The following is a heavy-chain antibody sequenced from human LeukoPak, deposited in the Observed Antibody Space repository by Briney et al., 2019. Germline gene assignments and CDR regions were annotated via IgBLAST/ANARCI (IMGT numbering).Heavy chain of an antibody. CDR3: ARGPNSNWSGLDF. V-gene: IGHV3-74*01. D-gene: IGHD6-6*01. Sequence: GGSLRLSCTASGFSFSGHWMHWARQLPGKGLVWVSRISPTGSTTSYADSVKGRFTVSRDNAKNTLYLQVNNLRAEDTAVYYCARGPNSNWSGLDFWGQRTLLTVSS. J-gene: IGHJ4*02. CDR2: ISPTGSTT. CDR1: GFSFSGHW.